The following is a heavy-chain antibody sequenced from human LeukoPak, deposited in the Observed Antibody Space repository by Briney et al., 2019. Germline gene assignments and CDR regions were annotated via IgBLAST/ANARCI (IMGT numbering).Heavy chain of an antibody. CDR1: GFTFSSYT. J-gene: IGHJ6*04. D-gene: IGHD3-10*02. V-gene: IGHV3-21*01. Sequence: GGSLRLSCAASGFTFSSYTMNWIRQAPGKGLEWVSIISSGSSYIHYADSVKGRFTISRDNAKNSLYLQMNSLRAEDTAVYYCAELGITMIGGVWGKGTTVTISS. CDR2: ISSGSSYI. CDR3: AELGITMIGGV.